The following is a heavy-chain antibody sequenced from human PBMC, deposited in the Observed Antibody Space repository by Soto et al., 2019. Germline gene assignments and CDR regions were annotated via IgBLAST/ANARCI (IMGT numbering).Heavy chain of an antibody. CDR3: AKDWGRYCSGSTCHLFGY. CDR1: GGSISSYY. J-gene: IGHJ4*02. Sequence: SETLSLSCTVSGGSISSYYWSWIRQPPGKGLEWIGYIYYSGSTNYNPSLKSRVTISVDTSKNMLFLQMNSLRTEDTALYYCAKDWGRYCSGSTCHLFGYWGQGTPVTVSS. CDR2: IYYSGST. V-gene: IGHV4-59*01. D-gene: IGHD2-15*01.